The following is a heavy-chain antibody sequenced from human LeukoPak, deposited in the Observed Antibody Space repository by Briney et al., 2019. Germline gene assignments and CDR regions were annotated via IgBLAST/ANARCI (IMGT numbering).Heavy chain of an antibody. CDR2: LSSSSTTI. CDR1: GFTFSSYS. CDR3: ARVLLPLYGMDV. Sequence: GGSLRLSCAASGFTFSSYSMNWVRQAPGKGLEWVSYLSSSSTTIFYADSVKGRFTISRDNSKNTLYLQMNSLRAEDTAVYYCARVLLPLYGMDVWGQGTTVTVSS. D-gene: IGHD3-22*01. J-gene: IGHJ6*02. V-gene: IGHV3-48*01.